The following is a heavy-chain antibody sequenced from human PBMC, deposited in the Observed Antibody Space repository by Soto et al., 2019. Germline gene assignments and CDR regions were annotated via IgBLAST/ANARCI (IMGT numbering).Heavy chain of an antibody. Sequence: GGSLRLSCAASGFILSNYAMNWVRQAPGKGLEWVAHISYDGNNKYYADSVKGRFTISRDNIRNTLYLQMNSLRAEDTAVYYCAKNPGYYYDSTGYHFDYWGQGTLVTVSS. J-gene: IGHJ4*02. D-gene: IGHD3-22*01. V-gene: IGHV3-30-3*01. CDR1: GFILSNYA. CDR3: AKNPGYYYDSTGYHFDY. CDR2: ISYDGNNK.